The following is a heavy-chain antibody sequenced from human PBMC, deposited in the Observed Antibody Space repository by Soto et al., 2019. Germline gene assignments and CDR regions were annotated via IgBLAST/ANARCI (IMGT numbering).Heavy chain of an antibody. D-gene: IGHD5-18*01. CDR2: VYSSGSA. V-gene: IGHV4-59*08. Sequence: KTSETLSLTCIVSGDSINSYYWNWIRQPPGRGLEWIGYVYSSGSAIYNPSLKSRVTLSVDTSKNQFALNLRSVTAADTAVYFCSRLRYGHYLDYWGHGRPVTVPS. CDR1: GDSINSYY. J-gene: IGHJ4*01. CDR3: SRLRYGHYLDY.